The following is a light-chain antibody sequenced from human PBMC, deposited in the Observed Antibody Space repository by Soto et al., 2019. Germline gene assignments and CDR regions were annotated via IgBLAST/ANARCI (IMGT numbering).Light chain of an antibody. J-gene: IGKJ4*01. CDR3: EKYNNWGLS. V-gene: IGKV3D-15*01. CDR1: ENVGTN. Sequence: IVMTQSPATLSVSPGEGVTLSCRASENVGTNLAWYQQKPGQAPRLLIYGSSTRATGIPATFSGSGSGTEFTLTISSLHFEESEIFSCEKYNNWGLSLGGGTKV. CDR2: GSS.